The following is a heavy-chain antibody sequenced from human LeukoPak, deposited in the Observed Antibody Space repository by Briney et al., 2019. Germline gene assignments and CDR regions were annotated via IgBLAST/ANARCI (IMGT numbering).Heavy chain of an antibody. J-gene: IGHJ4*02. V-gene: IGHV3-48*04. Sequence: GGSLRLSCAASGFTFSTYSMNWVRQAPGKGLEWVSYISSSSSTMYYADSVKGRFTISRDNAKNSLYLQMNSLRAEDTAVYYCARDPYSSSVYFDYWGQGTLVTVSS. CDR1: GFTFSTYS. CDR2: ISSSSSTM. D-gene: IGHD6-13*01. CDR3: ARDPYSSSVYFDY.